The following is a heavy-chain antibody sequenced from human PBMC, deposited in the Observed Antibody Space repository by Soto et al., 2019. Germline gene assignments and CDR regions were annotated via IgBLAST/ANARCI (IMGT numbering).Heavy chain of an antibody. CDR2: IIPIFATA. J-gene: IGHJ6*02. CDR3: ARSITGTVSYYYGMDV. Sequence: QVQLVQSGAEVKKPGSSVKVSCKASGGTFSSYAISWVRQAPGQGFEWMGGIIPIFATADYAQKFQGRVTITADESTSTAYMELSSLRSEDTAVYYCARSITGTVSYYYGMDVWGQGTTVTVSS. V-gene: IGHV1-69*12. CDR1: GGTFSSYA. D-gene: IGHD1-20*01.